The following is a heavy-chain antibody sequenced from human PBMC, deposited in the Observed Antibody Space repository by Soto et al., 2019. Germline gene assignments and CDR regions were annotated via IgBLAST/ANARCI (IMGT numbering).Heavy chain of an antibody. V-gene: IGHV3-30*18. CDR3: AKDHPYGDYGVDGMDV. J-gene: IGHJ6*02. CDR2: ISYDGSNK. CDR1: GFTFSSYG. D-gene: IGHD4-17*01. Sequence: GGSLRLSCAASGFTFSSYGMHWVRQAPGKGLEWVAIISYDGSNKYYADSVKGRFTISRDNSKNTLYLQMNSLRAEDTAVYYCAKDHPYGDYGVDGMDVWGQGTTVTSP.